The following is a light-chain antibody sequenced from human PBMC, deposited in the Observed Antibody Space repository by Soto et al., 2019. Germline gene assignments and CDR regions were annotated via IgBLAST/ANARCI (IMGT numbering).Light chain of an antibody. V-gene: IGKV3-11*01. Sequence: EIVLTQSPATLSLSPGERATASCRASQSISSDLAWYQQKPGQAPRLLIYDASNSATGIPARFSGSGSGTDFTLTISSLEPEDFAVYYCQQRNIWPRTFGQGTKV. J-gene: IGKJ1*01. CDR1: QSISSD. CDR3: QQRNIWPRT. CDR2: DAS.